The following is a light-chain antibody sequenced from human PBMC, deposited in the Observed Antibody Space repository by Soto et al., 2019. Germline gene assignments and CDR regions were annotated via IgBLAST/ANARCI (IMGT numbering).Light chain of an antibody. J-gene: IGKJ1*01. CDR3: QQYGSSLTWT. CDR2: GAS. V-gene: IGKV3-20*01. Sequence: VLTQSPGTLSLPPGERATLFCRAGQSVSSSYLAWYQQKPGQAPRLLIYGASSRATGIPDRFSGSGSGTDFTLTISRLEPEDFAVYYCQQYGSSLTWTFGQGTKVDIK. CDR1: QSVSSSY.